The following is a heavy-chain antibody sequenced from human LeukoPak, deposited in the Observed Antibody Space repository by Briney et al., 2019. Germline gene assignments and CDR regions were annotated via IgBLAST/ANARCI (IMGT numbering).Heavy chain of an antibody. CDR1: GYSISSGFY. CDR2: INHSGST. Sequence: SETLSLTCTVSGYSISSGFYWSWIRQPPGKGLEYIGEINHSGSTNYNPSLKSRVTISVDASKNQFSLKLSSVTAADTAVYYCARSLRFFDWLLSPFDYWGQGTLVTVSS. CDR3: ARSLRFFDWLLSPFDY. J-gene: IGHJ4*02. V-gene: IGHV4-38-2*02. D-gene: IGHD3-9*01.